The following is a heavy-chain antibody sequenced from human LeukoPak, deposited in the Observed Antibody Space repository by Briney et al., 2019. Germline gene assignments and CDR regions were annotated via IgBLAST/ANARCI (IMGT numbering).Heavy chain of an antibody. V-gene: IGHV1-2*02. Sequence: ASVKVSCKASGYTFTGYYMHWVRQAPGQGLEWMGWINPNSGDTDYAQKFQGRVTMTRDTSISTAYMELTRLRSDDTAVYYCARGLLSTFYYVSGTYYNLPDFDYWGQGTLITVSS. CDR3: ARGLLSTFYYVSGTYYNLPDFDY. J-gene: IGHJ4*02. CDR2: INPNSGDT. CDR1: GYTFTGYY. D-gene: IGHD3-10*01.